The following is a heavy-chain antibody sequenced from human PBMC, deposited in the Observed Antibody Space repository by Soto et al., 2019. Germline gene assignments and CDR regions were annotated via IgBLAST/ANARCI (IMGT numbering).Heavy chain of an antibody. CDR2: INHSGST. J-gene: IGHJ5*02. CDR3: ARAAGNTYYYDSSRRNWFDP. Sequence: SETLSLTCAVYGGSFSGYYWSWIRQPPGKGLEWIGEINHSGSTNYNPSLKSRVTISVDTSKNQFSLKLSSVTAADTAVYYCARAAGNTYYYDSSRRNWFDPWGQGTLVTVSS. D-gene: IGHD3-22*01. V-gene: IGHV4-34*01. CDR1: GGSFSGYY.